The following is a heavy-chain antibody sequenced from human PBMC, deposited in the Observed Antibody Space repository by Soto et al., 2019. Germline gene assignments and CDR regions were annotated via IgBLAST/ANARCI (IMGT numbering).Heavy chain of an antibody. D-gene: IGHD3-22*01. V-gene: IGHV3-23*01. CDR3: AKDPDAHYYDSSGYGPLDY. CDR1: GFTFSSYA. CDR2: IFYCGCNI. Sequence: GGSLRLSCAASGFTFSSYAMSWVRQAPGKGLEWVSAIFYCGCNIYYADSVKGRFTISRDNSKNTLYLQMNSLRAEDTAVYYCAKDPDAHYYDSSGYGPLDYWGQGTLVTVSS. J-gene: IGHJ4*02.